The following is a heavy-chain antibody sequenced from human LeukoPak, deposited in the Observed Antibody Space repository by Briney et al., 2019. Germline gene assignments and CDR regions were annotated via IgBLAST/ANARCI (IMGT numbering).Heavy chain of an antibody. CDR3: ARWVSSSLNV. D-gene: IGHD6-6*01. CDR2: IKQDGSEK. Sequence: PGRSLRLSCATSGFSFSTHAMHWVRQAPGKGLEWVANIKQDGSEKYYVDSVKGRFTISRDNAKNSLYLQMNSLRAEDTAVYYCARWVSSSLNVWGKGTTVTVSS. CDR1: GFSFSTHA. V-gene: IGHV3-7*01. J-gene: IGHJ6*04.